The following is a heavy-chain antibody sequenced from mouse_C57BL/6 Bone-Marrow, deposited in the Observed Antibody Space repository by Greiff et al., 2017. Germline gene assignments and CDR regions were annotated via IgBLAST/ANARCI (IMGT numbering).Heavy chain of an antibody. J-gene: IGHJ3*01. Sequence: QVQLQQSGAELARPGASVKLSCKASGYTFTSYGISWVKQRTGQGLEWIGEIYPRSGNTYYNEKFKGKATRTADKSSSTAYMELRSLTSEDSAVYFCARHWDLYWGQGTLVTVSA. CDR3: ARHWDLY. D-gene: IGHD4-1*01. V-gene: IGHV1-81*01. CDR1: GYTFTSYG. CDR2: IYPRSGNT.